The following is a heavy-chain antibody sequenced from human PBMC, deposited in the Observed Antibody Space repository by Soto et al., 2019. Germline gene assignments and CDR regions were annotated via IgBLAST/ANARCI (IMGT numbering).Heavy chain of an antibody. V-gene: IGHV3-23*01. CDR2: ISGGGGST. CDR1: GFTFSSYA. Sequence: ESGGGLVQPGGSLRLSCAASGFTFSSYAMNWVRQAPGTGLEWVSAISGGGGSTYYADSVKGRFTISRDNSKNTLYLQMNSLRAEDTAVYYCAKGPKPQTAVAGTPLYDWGQGTLVTVSS. D-gene: IGHD6-19*01. CDR3: AKGPKPQTAVAGTPLYD. J-gene: IGHJ4*02.